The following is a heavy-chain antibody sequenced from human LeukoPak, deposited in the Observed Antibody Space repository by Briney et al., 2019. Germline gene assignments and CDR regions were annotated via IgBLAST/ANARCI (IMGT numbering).Heavy chain of an antibody. CDR3: ARLAPITMVRGTNYYYHSMDV. J-gene: IGHJ6*02. CDR1: GGSISSSSYY. CDR2: IYYSGST. V-gene: IGHV4-39*01. D-gene: IGHD3-10*01. Sequence: SETLSLTCTVSGGSISSSSYYWGWIRQPPGKGLEWIGSIYYSGSTYYNPSLKSRVTISVDTSKNQFSLKLSSVTAADTALYYCARLAPITMVRGTNYYYHSMDVWGQGTTVTVSS.